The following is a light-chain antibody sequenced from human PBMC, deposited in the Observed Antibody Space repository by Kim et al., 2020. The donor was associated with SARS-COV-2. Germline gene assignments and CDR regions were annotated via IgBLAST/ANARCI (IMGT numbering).Light chain of an antibody. V-gene: IGKV1-5*03. J-gene: IGKJ1*01. CDR3: QQYNSYPWT. CDR2: KTS. Sequence: ASIGDRGTITCRASQSISSWLAWYQQKPGKAPNLLIYKTSNLKSGVPSRFSGSGSGTEFTLTISSLQPDDFATYYCQQYNSYPWTFGQGTKVDIK. CDR1: QSISSW.